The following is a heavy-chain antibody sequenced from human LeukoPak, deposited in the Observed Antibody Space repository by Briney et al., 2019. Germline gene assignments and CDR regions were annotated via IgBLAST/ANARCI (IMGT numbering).Heavy chain of an antibody. D-gene: IGHD5-18*01. CDR1: GGSISTYY. CDR2: IYNSGST. J-gene: IGHJ4*02. V-gene: IGHV4-59*01. Sequence: TSETLSLTCTVSGGSISTYYGSWVRLPPGKGLEWIGYIYNSGSTKYNPSLKSRVTVSVDTSKNQLSLKLSSVTAADTAVYYCARARPDTAMAVDYWGQGTLVTVSS. CDR3: ARARPDTAMAVDY.